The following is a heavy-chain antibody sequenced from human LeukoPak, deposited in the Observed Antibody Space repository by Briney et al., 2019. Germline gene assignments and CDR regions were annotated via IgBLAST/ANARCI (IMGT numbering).Heavy chain of an antibody. D-gene: IGHD6-6*01. CDR1: GGSISSSSYY. CDR2: IYYSGST. V-gene: IGHV4-39*01. Sequence: SETLSLTCTVSGGSISSSSYYWGWIRQPPGKGLEWIGSIYYSGSTYYNPSLKSRVTISVDTSKNQFSLKLSSVTAADTAVYYCARRRSLSYSSSSGFDYLGQGTLVTVSS. J-gene: IGHJ4*02. CDR3: ARRRSLSYSSSSGFDY.